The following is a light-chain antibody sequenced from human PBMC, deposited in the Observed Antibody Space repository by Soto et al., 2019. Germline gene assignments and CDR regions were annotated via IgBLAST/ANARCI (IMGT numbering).Light chain of an antibody. CDR2: DVN. J-gene: IGLJ2*01. CDR3: CSYAGSDTYVV. CDR1: SSDVGSYNY. V-gene: IGLV2-11*01. Sequence: QSALTQPRSVSGSPGQSLTISCTGTSSDVGSYNYVSWYQQHPGKAPKLMIYDVNKRPSGVPDRFSGSKSGNTASLTISGLQAEDEADYYCCSYAGSDTYVVFGGGTKLTVL.